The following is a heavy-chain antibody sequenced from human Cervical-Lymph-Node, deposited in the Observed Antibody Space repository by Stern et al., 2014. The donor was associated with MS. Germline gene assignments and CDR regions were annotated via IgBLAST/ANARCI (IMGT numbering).Heavy chain of an antibody. CDR2: IYSGGST. CDR1: GFNVTRYY. J-gene: IGHJ4*02. Sequence: EVQLVESGGALIQPGGSLRLSCAASGFNVTRYYMSWVRQAPGKGLEWVSIIYSGGSTYYTDSVKGRFTISRDNSKNTLYLQMNSLRADDTAVYYCARERGNHYFDYWGQGTLVTVSS. CDR3: ARERGNHYFDY. D-gene: IGHD1-14*01. V-gene: IGHV3-53*01.